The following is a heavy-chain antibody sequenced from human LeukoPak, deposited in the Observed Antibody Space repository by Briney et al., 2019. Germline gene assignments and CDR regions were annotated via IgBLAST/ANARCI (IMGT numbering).Heavy chain of an antibody. J-gene: IGHJ3*02. V-gene: IGHV3-23*01. D-gene: IGHD6-13*01. CDR2: TSGSGSRT. CDR3: AKSRIAATGTGSFDI. Sequence: GGSLRLSCAASGLTFSSYPMSWVRQAPGRGLEWVSATSGSGSRTDYAESVKGRFTISRDNSKNTLYLQMNSLRAEDTAVHYCAKSRIAATGTGSFDIWGQGTMVTVSS. CDR1: GLTFSSYP.